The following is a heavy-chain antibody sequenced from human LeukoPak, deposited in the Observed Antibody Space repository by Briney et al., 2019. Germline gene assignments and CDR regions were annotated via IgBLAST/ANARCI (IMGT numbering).Heavy chain of an antibody. CDR2: IYPGDSDT. Sequence: GESLKISCKGSGYSFTSYWIGWVRQMPGKGLEWMGIIYPGDSDTRYSPSFQGQVTISADKSISTAYLQWSSLKASDTAMYYCARLAVGELRSNDHDYWGQGTLVTVSS. CDR3: ARLAVGELRSNDHDY. D-gene: IGHD1-26*01. CDR1: GYSFTSYW. J-gene: IGHJ4*02. V-gene: IGHV5-51*01.